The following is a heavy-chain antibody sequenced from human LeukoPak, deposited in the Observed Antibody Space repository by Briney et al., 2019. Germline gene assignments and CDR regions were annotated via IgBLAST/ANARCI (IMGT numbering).Heavy chain of an antibody. D-gene: IGHD6-13*01. CDR3: AKETSSSWFDY. CDR1: EFTFSSYS. V-gene: IGHV3-21*04. CDR2: ISSSSSYI. J-gene: IGHJ4*02. Sequence: PGGSLRLSCAASEFTFSSYSMNWVRQAPGKGLEWVSSISSSSSYIYYTDSVKGRFTISRDNSKNTLYLQMNSLRAEDTAVYYCAKETSSSWFDYWGQGTLVTVSS.